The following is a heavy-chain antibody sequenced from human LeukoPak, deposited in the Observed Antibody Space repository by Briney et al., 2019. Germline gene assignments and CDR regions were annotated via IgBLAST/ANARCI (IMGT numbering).Heavy chain of an antibody. CDR2: MNPNSGNT. D-gene: IGHD6-13*01. V-gene: IGHV1-8*01. CDR1: GYTFTSYD. Sequence: ASVKASCKASGYTFTSYDINWVRQATGQGLEWMGWMNPNSGNTGYAQKFQGRVTMTRNTSISTAYMELSSLRSEDTAVYYCARETLVAAAGNNWFDPWGQGTLVTVSS. J-gene: IGHJ5*02. CDR3: ARETLVAAAGNNWFDP.